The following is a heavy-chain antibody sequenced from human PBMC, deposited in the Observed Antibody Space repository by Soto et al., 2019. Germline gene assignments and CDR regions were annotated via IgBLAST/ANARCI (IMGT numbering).Heavy chain of an antibody. CDR2: ISSSSSTI. V-gene: IGHV3-48*02. Sequence: GGSLRLSCAASGFTFSSYSMNWVRQAPGKGLEWVSYISSSSSTIYYADSVKGRFTISRDNAKNSLYLQMISLRDEDTAVYYCARPEYSSSSYGMDVWGQGTTVTVSS. D-gene: IGHD6-6*01. CDR3: ARPEYSSSSYGMDV. J-gene: IGHJ6*02. CDR1: GFTFSSYS.